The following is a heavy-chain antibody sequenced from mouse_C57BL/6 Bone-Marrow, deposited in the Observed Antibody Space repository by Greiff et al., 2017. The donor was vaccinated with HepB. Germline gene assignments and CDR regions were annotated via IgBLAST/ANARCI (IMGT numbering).Heavy chain of an antibody. J-gene: IGHJ2*01. CDR3: ASLDYFDY. Sequence: LQESGGGLVKPGGSLKLSCAASGFTFSSYTMSWVRQTPEKRLEWVATISGGGGNTYYPDSVKGRFTISRDNAKNTLYLQMSSLRSEDTALYYCASLDYFDYWGQGTTLTVSS. V-gene: IGHV5-9*01. CDR2: ISGGGGNT. CDR1: GFTFSSYT.